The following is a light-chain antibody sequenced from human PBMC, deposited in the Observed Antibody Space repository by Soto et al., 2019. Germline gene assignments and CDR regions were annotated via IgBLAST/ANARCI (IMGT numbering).Light chain of an antibody. Sequence: DIQMTQSPSTLSASVGDRVTLTCRASQSISTWLAWYQQKPGKAPKLLIYEASNLEGGVPSRFSGSGSGTEFTLTISSLQPDDFATYYCQQYSTYSRTFGQGTRVETK. V-gene: IGKV1-5*03. CDR1: QSISTW. J-gene: IGKJ2*02. CDR3: QQYSTYSRT. CDR2: EAS.